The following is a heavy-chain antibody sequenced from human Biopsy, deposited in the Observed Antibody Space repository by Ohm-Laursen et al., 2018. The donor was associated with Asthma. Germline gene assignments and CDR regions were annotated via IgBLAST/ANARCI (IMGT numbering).Heavy chain of an antibody. D-gene: IGHD3-16*01. J-gene: IGHJ4*02. CDR3: ARDQGDSKFDY. Sequence: GTLSLTCSFSGGSINSDYWSWIRQPPGKGLEWIGLSPYSGFRKYNPSLKSRVTISVDTSKNQLSLNLTSVIAADTAVYYCARDQGDSKFDYWGQGILVTVSS. CDR1: GGSINSDY. CDR2: SPYSGFR. V-gene: IGHV4-59*01.